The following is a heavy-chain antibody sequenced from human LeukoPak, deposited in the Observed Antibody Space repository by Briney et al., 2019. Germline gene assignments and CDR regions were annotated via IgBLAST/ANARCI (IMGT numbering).Heavy chain of an antibody. Sequence: TGGSLRLSCAASGFTFSRYNMNWVRQAPAKGLEWVSYISSSGSTINYADSVKGRFTISKDNAKNSLYLQMNSLTAEDTAVYYCARDLGNGDYFDYWGQGTLVTVSS. CDR3: ARDLGNGDYFDY. D-gene: IGHD2-8*01. V-gene: IGHV3-48*01. CDR2: ISSSGSTI. J-gene: IGHJ4*02. CDR1: GFTFSRYN.